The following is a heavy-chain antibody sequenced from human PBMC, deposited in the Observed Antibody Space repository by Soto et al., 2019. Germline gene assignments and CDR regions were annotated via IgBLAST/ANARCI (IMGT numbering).Heavy chain of an antibody. CDR1: GYSFTSYW. CDR2: IYPGDSDT. Sequence: PGESLKISCKGSGYSFTSYWIGWVRQMPGKGLESMGIIYPGDSDTRYSPSFQGQVTISADKSISTAYLQWSSLKASDTAMYDCAVVTLAAGTFTGWFGPWGQGTLVTVSS. D-gene: IGHD6-13*01. J-gene: IGHJ5*02. V-gene: IGHV5-51*01. CDR3: AVVTLAAGTFTGWFGP.